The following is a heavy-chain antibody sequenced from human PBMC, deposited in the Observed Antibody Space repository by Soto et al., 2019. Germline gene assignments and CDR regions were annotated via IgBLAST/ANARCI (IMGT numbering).Heavy chain of an antibody. CDR2: INHGGSI. CDR1: GGSFSDYY. D-gene: IGHD3-10*01. V-gene: IGHV4-34*01. CDR3: GWVRDPYGIDV. J-gene: IGHJ6*02. Sequence: PSETLSLTCAVFGGSFSDYYWTWVRQPPGKGLEWIGEINHGGSINYNPSLKSRVTMSMDTSKSQFSLKVTSVISSDTAVYYCGWVRDPYGIDVWGQGTTVTVSS.